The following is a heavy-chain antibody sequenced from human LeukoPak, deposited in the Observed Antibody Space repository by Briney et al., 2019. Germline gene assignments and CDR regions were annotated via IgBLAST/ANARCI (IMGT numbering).Heavy chain of an antibody. V-gene: IGHV3-33*01. CDR2: IWYAGSNK. CDR1: GFTFSSYG. CDR3: ARDPGYYGSSGYYYPNYLDY. D-gene: IGHD3-22*01. Sequence: GGSLRLSCAASGFTFSSYGMHWVRQAPGKGLEWVAVIWYAGSNKFYADSVKGRFTISRDSSKNTLYLQMSSLRAEDTAVYYCARDPGYYGSSGYYYPNYLDYWGQGTLVTVSS. J-gene: IGHJ4*02.